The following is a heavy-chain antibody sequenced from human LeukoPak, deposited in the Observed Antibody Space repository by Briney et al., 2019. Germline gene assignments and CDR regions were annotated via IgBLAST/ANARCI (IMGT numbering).Heavy chain of an antibody. Sequence: PGRSLRLSCAASGFTFSSYGMHWVRQAPGKGLEWVAVIWYDGSNEYYADSVKGRFTISRDNSKNTLYLQMNSLRAEGTAVYYCASSWRWGQGTLVTVSS. CDR3: ASSWR. V-gene: IGHV3-33*01. D-gene: IGHD2-15*01. J-gene: IGHJ4*02. CDR2: IWYDGSNE. CDR1: GFTFSSYG.